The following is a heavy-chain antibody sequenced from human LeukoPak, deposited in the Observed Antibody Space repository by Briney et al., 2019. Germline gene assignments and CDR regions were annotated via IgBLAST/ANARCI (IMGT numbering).Heavy chain of an antibody. V-gene: IGHV4-38-2*02. CDR2: INHSGST. D-gene: IGHD6-13*01. Sequence: PSETLSLTCTVSGYSISSGYYWGWIRQPPGKGLEWIGEINHSGSTNYNPSLKSRVTMSVDTSKNQFSLKLSSVTAADTAVYYCARDSAAAGTLTPWYYFDYWGQGTLVTVSS. CDR1: GYSISSGYY. CDR3: ARDSAAAGTLTPWYYFDY. J-gene: IGHJ4*02.